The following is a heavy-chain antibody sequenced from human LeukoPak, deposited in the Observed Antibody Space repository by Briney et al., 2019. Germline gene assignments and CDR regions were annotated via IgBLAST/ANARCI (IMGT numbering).Heavy chain of an antibody. V-gene: IGHV4-4*07. J-gene: IGHJ4*02. CDR2: IYTSGST. CDR3: ARQGSGWYYFDY. CDR1: GGSISSYY. Sequence: SETLSLTCTVSGGSISSYYWSWIRQPAGKGLEWVGRIYTSGSTNYNPSLKSRVTVSVDTSKHQFSLNLNFVTAADTAVYYCARQGSGWYYFDYWGQGTVVTVSS. D-gene: IGHD6-19*01.